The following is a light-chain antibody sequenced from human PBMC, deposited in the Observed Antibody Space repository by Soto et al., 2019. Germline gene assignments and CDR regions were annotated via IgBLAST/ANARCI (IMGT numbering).Light chain of an antibody. CDR2: SNN. J-gene: IGLJ2*01. CDR1: SSNIGSNT. Sequence: QSVLTQPPSASGTPGQRVTISCSGSSSNIGSNTVNWYQQLQGTAPKLLIYSNNQRPSGVPDRFSGSKSGTSASLAISGLQSEDEADYYCAAWDDSLNAVVFGGGTQLTVL. CDR3: AAWDDSLNAVV. V-gene: IGLV1-44*01.